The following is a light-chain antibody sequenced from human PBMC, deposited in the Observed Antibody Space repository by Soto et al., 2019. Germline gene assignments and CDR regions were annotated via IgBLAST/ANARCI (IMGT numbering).Light chain of an antibody. J-gene: IGKJ4*01. CDR1: QGISDY. CDR2: GAS. CDR3: QQFNAYPLT. V-gene: IGKV1-9*01. Sequence: DIQLTQSPSFLSASVGDRVTISCRASQGISDYLAWYQQKPGKAPKLLIYGASTLQSGVPARFSGSASGTEFTLTISSLQPEDFATYFCQQFNAYPLTFGGGTKLEIK.